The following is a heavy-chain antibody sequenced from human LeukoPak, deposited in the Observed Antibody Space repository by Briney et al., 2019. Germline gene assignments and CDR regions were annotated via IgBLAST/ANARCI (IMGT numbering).Heavy chain of an antibody. V-gene: IGHV3-48*03. CDR2: ISSSGSTI. CDR1: GFTFSSYE. D-gene: IGHD4-17*01. CDR3: ARAGYGDYVSWFDP. J-gene: IGHJ5*02. Sequence: GGSLRLSCAASGFTFSSYEMNWVRQAPGKGLEWVSYISSSGSTIYYADSVKGRFTITRDNAKNSLYLQMNSLRAEDTAVYYCARAGYGDYVSWFDPWGQGTLVTVSS.